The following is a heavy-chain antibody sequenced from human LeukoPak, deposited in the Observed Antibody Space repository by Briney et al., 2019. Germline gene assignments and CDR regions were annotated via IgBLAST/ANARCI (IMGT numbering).Heavy chain of an antibody. J-gene: IGHJ4*02. CDR1: GGSISSSSYY. V-gene: IGHV4-39*01. CDR3: ASQGGTRDY. CDR2: IYYSGST. Sequence: SETLSLTFTVSGGSISSSSYYWGWIRQPPGKGLEWIGSIYYSGSTYYTPSLKSQVTISVDTSKNQSSLKLSSVTAADTAVYYCASQGGTRDYWGQGILVTVSS. D-gene: IGHD2-15*01.